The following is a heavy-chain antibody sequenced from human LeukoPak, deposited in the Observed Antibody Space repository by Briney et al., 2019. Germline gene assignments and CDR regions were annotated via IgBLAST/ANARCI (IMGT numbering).Heavy chain of an antibody. CDR3: AGGYSYGYSYFDY. CDR1: GGSISSYY. J-gene: IGHJ4*02. Sequence: PSETLSLTCTVSGGSISSYYWSWIRQPPGKGLEWIGYIYYSGSTNYNPSLKSRVTISVDTSKNQFSLKLSSVTAADTAAYYCAGGYSYGYSYFDYWGQGTLVTVSS. V-gene: IGHV4-59*01. D-gene: IGHD5-18*01. CDR2: IYYSGST.